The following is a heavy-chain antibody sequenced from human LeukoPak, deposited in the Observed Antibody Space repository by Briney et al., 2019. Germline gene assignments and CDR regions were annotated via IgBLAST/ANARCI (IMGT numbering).Heavy chain of an antibody. CDR1: GYSLINHW. Sequence: GESLKISCKASGYSLINHWIGWVRQMPGRGLDWMGIIYPGNADATYSPSFQGQVTISADKSTTTVYLQWSSLKASDTAMYYCARQGSYDNSGYSFDYWGQGTLVTVSS. CDR2: IYPGNADA. CDR3: ARQGSYDNSGYSFDY. D-gene: IGHD3-22*01. J-gene: IGHJ4*02. V-gene: IGHV5-51*01.